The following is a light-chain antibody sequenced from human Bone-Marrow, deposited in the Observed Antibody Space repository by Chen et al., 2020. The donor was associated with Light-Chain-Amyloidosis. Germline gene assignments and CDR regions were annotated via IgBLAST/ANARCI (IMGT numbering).Light chain of an antibody. Sequence: GSPGQSITISCTGTSSDVGSYNLVSWYQQHPGKAPKLMIYEVSKRPSGVSNRFSGSKSGNTASLTISGLQAEDEADYYCCSYAGSSTVFGGGTKLTVL. CDR2: EVS. V-gene: IGLV2-23*02. CDR1: SSDVGSYNL. CDR3: CSYAGSSTV. J-gene: IGLJ3*02.